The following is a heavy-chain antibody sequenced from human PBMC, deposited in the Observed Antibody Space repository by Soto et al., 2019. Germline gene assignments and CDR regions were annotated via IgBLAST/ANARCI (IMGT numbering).Heavy chain of an antibody. D-gene: IGHD3-10*01. CDR2: ISSSGSTI. CDR3: ARELLWFGELTEIDY. V-gene: IGHV3-11*01. J-gene: IGHJ4*02. Sequence: GGSLRLSCAASGFTFSDYYMSWIRQAPGKGLEWVSYISSSGSTIYYADSVKGRFTISRDNAKNSLYLQMNSLRAEDTAVYYCARELLWFGELTEIDYWGQGTLVTVSS. CDR1: GFTFSDYY.